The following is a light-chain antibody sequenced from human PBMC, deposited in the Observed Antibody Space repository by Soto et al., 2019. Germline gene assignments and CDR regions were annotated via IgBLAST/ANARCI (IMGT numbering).Light chain of an antibody. CDR1: QRISSN. J-gene: IGKJ4*01. V-gene: IGKV3-15*01. Sequence: EIVMTQSPATLSVSPGERATLSCRASQRISSNLAWYQQKPGQAPRLLMFRTSSRATGFPARFSCSGSGTEFQLTISSLQSEYVGVYYCQQDNNWPRSTFGGGTKVEI. CDR2: RTS. CDR3: QQDNNWPRST.